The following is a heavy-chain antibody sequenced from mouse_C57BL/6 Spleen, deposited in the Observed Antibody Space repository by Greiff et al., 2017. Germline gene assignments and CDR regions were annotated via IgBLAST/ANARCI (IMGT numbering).Heavy chain of an antibody. CDR2: INYDGSST. Sequence: EVMLVESEGGLVQPGSSMKLSCTASGFTFSDYYMAWVRQVPEKGLEWVANINYDGSSTYYLDSLKSRFIISRDNAKNILYLQMRSLKSEDTATYYCAREKYYGSSYGYAMDYWGQGTSVTVSS. J-gene: IGHJ4*01. CDR1: GFTFSDYY. CDR3: AREKYYGSSYGYAMDY. D-gene: IGHD1-1*01. V-gene: IGHV5-16*01.